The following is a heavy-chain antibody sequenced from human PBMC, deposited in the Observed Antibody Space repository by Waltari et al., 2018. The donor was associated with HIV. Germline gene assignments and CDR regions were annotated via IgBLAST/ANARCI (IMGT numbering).Heavy chain of an antibody. CDR3: ARSHDSSGYYNFDY. CDR2: IYYSGST. Sequence: QVQLQESGPGLVKPSETLSLTCTVSVGSISTYSWSWIRQPPGKGLEWIGYIYYSGSTNYNPSLKSRVTISVDTSKNQFSLKLSSVTAADTAVYYCARSHDSSGYYNFDYWGQGTLVTVSS. J-gene: IGHJ4*02. V-gene: IGHV4-59*01. CDR1: VGSISTYS. D-gene: IGHD3-22*01.